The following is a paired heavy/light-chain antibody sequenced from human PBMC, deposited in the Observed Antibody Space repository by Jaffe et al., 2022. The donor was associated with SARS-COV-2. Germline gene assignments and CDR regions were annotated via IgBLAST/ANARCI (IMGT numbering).Heavy chain of an antibody. Sequence: QVQLQESGPGLVKPSQTLSLTCTVSGGSISSGPYYWSWIRQPAGKGLEWIGRIYTSGGTSYSPSLKSRVSISLDTSKNQFSLQLSSVTAADTAVYYCARRGGRGELDYWGQGTLVTVSS. D-gene: IGHD3-16*01. CDR2: IYTSGGT. CDR1: GGSISSGPYY. CDR3: ARRGGRGELDY. J-gene: IGHJ4*02. V-gene: IGHV4-61*02.
Light chain of an antibody. Sequence: EIVLTQSPGTLSLSPGDRATLSCRASQSVAGSYLAWYQQKPGQAPRLLIYGASSRATGIPDRFSGSGSGTDFTLTISRLEPEDFAVYYCQQYGSSLTFGGGTKVEIK. V-gene: IGKV3-20*01. CDR3: QQYGSSLT. CDR2: GAS. CDR1: QSVAGSY. J-gene: IGKJ4*01.